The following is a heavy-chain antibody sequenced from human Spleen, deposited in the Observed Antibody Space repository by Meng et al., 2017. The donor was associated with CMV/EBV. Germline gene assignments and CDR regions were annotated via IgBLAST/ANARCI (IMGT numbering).Heavy chain of an antibody. Sequence: GESLKISCAASGFTFSNYAIHWVRQAPGKGLEWVAFISYDASNKYYAASVKGRFTISRDNAKNSLYLQMNSLRAEDTAVYYCARDKGGVGATVSAFDIWGQGTMVTVSS. D-gene: IGHD1-26*01. CDR2: ISYDASNK. J-gene: IGHJ3*02. CDR1: GFTFSNYA. V-gene: IGHV3-30*04. CDR3: ARDKGGVGATVSAFDI.